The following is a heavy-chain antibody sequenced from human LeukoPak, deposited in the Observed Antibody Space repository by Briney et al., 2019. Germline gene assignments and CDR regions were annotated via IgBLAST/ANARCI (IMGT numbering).Heavy chain of an antibody. Sequence: PGGSLRLSCAASGFTFSDYTMSWVRQAPGKGLEWVSAIGGSGRSTYYADSVKGRFTISRDSSKNTLSLQMNSLRAEDTAVYYCTKDLHCSGGSCYDWFDPWGQGTLVTVSS. J-gene: IGHJ5*02. CDR3: TKDLHCSGGSCYDWFDP. D-gene: IGHD2-15*01. V-gene: IGHV3-23*01. CDR2: IGGSGRST. CDR1: GFTFSDYT.